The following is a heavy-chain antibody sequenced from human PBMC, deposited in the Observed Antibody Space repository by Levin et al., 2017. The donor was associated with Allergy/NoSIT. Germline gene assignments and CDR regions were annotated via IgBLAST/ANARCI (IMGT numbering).Heavy chain of an antibody. D-gene: IGHD5-24*01. CDR1: GGTFSSYA. Sequence: ASVKVSCKASGGTFSSYAISWVRQAPGQGLEWMGGIIPIFGTANYAQKFQGRVTITADESTSTAYMELSSLRSEDTAVYYCARDPQRTYKDPYYFDYWGQGTLVTVSS. CDR2: IIPIFGTA. CDR3: ARDPQRTYKDPYYFDY. V-gene: IGHV1-69*13. J-gene: IGHJ4*02.